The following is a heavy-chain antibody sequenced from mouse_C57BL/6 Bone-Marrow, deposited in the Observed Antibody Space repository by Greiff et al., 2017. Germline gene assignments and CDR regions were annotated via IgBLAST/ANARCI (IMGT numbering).Heavy chain of an antibody. D-gene: IGHD1-1*01. Sequence: VQLQESGAELVRPGTSVKMSCKASGYTFTNYWIGWAKQRPGHGLEWIGDIYPGGGYTNYNENFKGKATLTADKSSSTAYMQFSSLTSEDSAIYYCARRDYSTLFAYWGQGTLVTVSA. CDR2: IYPGGGYT. V-gene: IGHV1-63*01. J-gene: IGHJ3*01. CDR3: ARRDYSTLFAY. CDR1: GYTFTNYW.